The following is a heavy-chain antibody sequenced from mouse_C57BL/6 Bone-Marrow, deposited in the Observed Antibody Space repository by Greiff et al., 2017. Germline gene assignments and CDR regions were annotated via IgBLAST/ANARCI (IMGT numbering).Heavy chain of an antibody. J-gene: IGHJ3*01. CDR1: GFTFSSYG. Sequence: EVKLVESGGDLVKPGGSLKLSCAASGFTFSSYGMSWVRQTPDKRLEWVAHISSGGSYTYYPDSVKGRFTISSDTAKNTLYLQISRLKSEDTAMYYCARQDYYGSSPFAYWGQGTLVTVSA. V-gene: IGHV5-6*01. CDR2: ISSGGSYT. CDR3: ARQDYYGSSPFAY. D-gene: IGHD1-1*01.